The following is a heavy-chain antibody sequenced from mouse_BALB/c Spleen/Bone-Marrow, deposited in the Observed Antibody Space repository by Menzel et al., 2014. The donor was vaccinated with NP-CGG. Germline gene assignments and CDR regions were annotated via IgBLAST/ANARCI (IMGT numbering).Heavy chain of an antibody. CDR3: AKDDYGRSRFAY. CDR2: IHYSGST. J-gene: IGHJ3*01. CDR1: GYSITSGYS. D-gene: IGHD1-1*01. Sequence: VQLQQSGPDLVKPSQSLSLTCTVTGYSITSGYSWHWIRQFPGNKLGWMGYIHYSGSTNYNPSLKSRISITRDTSKNQFFLQLNSVTTEDTATYYCAKDDYGRSRFAYWGQGTLVTVSA. V-gene: IGHV3-1*02.